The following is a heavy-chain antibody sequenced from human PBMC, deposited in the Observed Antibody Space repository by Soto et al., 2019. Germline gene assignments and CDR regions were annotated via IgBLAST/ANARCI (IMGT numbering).Heavy chain of an antibody. D-gene: IGHD3-3*01. CDR2: VHYDRST. J-gene: IGHJ5*01. CDR1: GGSIVSSDYY. V-gene: IGHV4-39*01. Sequence: QLQLQESGPVLVKPSEALSLTCAVSGGSIVSSDYYWDWIRRPPGEGLEWIATVHYDRSTYYNPSLKSRVTMFVATSKNQFALRLSSVTAADAAVYYCARRIRHYDFLDSWGRGILVTVSS. CDR3: ARRIRHYDFLDS.